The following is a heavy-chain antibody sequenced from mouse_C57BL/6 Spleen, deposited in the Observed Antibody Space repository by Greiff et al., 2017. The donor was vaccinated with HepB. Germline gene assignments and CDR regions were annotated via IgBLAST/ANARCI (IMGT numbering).Heavy chain of an antibody. CDR1: GYTFTSYW. Sequence: QVQLQQPGAELVMPGASVKLSCKASGYTFTSYWMHWVKQRPGQGLEWIGEIDPSDSYTNYNQKFKGKSTLTVDKSSSTAYMQLSSLTSEDSAVYYCARKSQLGRGWYFDVWGTGTTVTVSS. V-gene: IGHV1-69*01. CDR3: ARKSQLGRGWYFDV. D-gene: IGHD4-1*02. CDR2: IDPSDSYT. J-gene: IGHJ1*03.